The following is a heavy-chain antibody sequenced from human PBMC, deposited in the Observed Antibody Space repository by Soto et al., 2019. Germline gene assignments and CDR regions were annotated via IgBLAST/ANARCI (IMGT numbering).Heavy chain of an antibody. CDR3: ARGLYSSSYYM. D-gene: IGHD3-22*01. CDR2: IKPRGGSA. Sequence: QVQLVQSGAEVKKPGSTVKVSCKASGYTFTSSYIHWVRQAPGQGLEWMGIIKPRGGSATYAQMFQGRVTLTTDTSTSTVYMELSSLTSEDTAMYYCARGLYSSSYYMWGQGTLVTVSS. V-gene: IGHV1-46*01. CDR1: GYTFTSSY. J-gene: IGHJ4*02.